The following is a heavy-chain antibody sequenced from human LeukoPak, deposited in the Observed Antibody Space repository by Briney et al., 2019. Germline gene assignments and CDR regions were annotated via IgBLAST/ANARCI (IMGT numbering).Heavy chain of an antibody. Sequence: SETLSLTCTVSGDSISSNHWSWIRQPPGKGLEWIGYISYSGSTSYNPSLKSRVTISVDTSKNQFSLKLSSVTAADTAVYYCARVGRGEHTWGSYSCDHWGQGTLVTVSS. J-gene: IGHJ4*02. CDR3: ARVGRGEHTWGSYSCDH. CDR1: GDSISSNH. V-gene: IGHV4-59*01. CDR2: ISYSGST. D-gene: IGHD3-16*01.